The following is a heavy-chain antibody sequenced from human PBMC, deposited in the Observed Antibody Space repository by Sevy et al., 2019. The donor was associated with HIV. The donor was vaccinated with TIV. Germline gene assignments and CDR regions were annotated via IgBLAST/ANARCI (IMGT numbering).Heavy chain of an antibody. Sequence: GGSLRLSCAASGFTFSNAWMSWVRQSPGKGLEWVGRIRSKAGGGKTDYATIVKGKFTISRDDSRAILYLQLNSLEPEDTAVYYCTTDHRRDGIVVVPFEYWGQGTLVTVSS. V-gene: IGHV3-15*01. J-gene: IGHJ4*02. CDR2: IRSKAGGGKT. CDR3: TTDHRRDGIVVVPFEY. CDR1: GFTFSNAW. D-gene: IGHD2-15*01.